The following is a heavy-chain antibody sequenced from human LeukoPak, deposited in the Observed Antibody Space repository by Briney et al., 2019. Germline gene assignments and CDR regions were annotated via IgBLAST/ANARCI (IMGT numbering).Heavy chain of an antibody. CDR3: ARHAGSYYTYNFDS. Sequence: PSETLSLTCTVSGGSIRNSNYYWGWVRRPPGKGLEWIASAYYTGSTNYKPSLRSRVIMSVDTSKNQFSLMLSSVTAADTAIYYCARHAGSYYTYNFDSWGQGALVTVSS. D-gene: IGHD4-11*01. V-gene: IGHV4-39*01. CDR2: AYYTGST. J-gene: IGHJ4*02. CDR1: GGSIRNSNYY.